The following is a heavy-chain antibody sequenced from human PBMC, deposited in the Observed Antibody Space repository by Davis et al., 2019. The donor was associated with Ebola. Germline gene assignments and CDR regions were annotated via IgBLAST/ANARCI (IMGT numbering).Heavy chain of an antibody. CDR2: ISSSSSTI. J-gene: IGHJ4*02. Sequence: GGSLRLSCAASGFTFSTYSMNWVRQAPGKGLEWVSSISSSSSTIYYADSVKGRFTISRDNAKNSLYLQMNSLRDEDTAVYYCAREEDDILTGDFDYWGQGTLVTVSS. V-gene: IGHV3-48*02. D-gene: IGHD3-9*01. CDR1: GFTFSTYS. CDR3: AREEDDILTGDFDY.